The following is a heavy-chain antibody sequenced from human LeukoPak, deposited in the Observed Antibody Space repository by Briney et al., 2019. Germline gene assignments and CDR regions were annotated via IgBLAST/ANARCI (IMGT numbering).Heavy chain of an antibody. V-gene: IGHV3-30*07. D-gene: IGHD5-18*01. J-gene: IGHJ3*02. Sequence: GGSLRLSCGASGFIFNTSAMHWVRQAPGKCLEWVAVISYHGKNKYYAESVRGRFTISRDNSKNTLYLQMNSLRAEDTAVYYCARKGYSYGSDAFDIWGQGTMVTVSS. CDR2: ISYHGKNK. CDR1: GFIFNTSA. CDR3: ARKGYSYGSDAFDI.